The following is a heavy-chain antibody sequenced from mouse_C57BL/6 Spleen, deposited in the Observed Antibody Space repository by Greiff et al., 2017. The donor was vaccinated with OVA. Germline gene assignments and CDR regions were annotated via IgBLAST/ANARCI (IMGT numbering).Heavy chain of an antibody. D-gene: IGHD1-1*01. CDR3: ARSRITTVQGYFDY. J-gene: IGHJ2*01. V-gene: IGHV1-50*01. CDR2: IDPSDSYT. CDR1: GYTFTSYW. Sequence: QVQLKQPGAELVKPGASVKLSCKASGYTFTSYWMQWVKQRPGQGLEWIGEIDPSDSYTNYNQKFKGKATLTVDTSSSTAYMQLSSLTSEDSAVYYCARSRITTVQGYFDYWGQGTTLTVSS.